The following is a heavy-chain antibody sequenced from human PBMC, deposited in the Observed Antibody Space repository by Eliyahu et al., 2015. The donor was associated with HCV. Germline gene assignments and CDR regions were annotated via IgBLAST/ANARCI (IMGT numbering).Heavy chain of an antibody. CDR3: ARDLPLLYSISSLNYYYGLDA. Sequence: EVQLVESGGGLIQPGGSLRLXCAASGFTVSSNYMSWVRQAPGKGLEWVSVIDSGGNTYYSYSVKGRFTISRDNSKNTLYLQMNSLRAEDTAVYYCARDLPLLYSISSLNYYYGLDAWGQGTTVTVSS. CDR1: GFTVSSNY. D-gene: IGHD6-6*01. V-gene: IGHV3-53*01. CDR2: IDSGGNT. J-gene: IGHJ6*02.